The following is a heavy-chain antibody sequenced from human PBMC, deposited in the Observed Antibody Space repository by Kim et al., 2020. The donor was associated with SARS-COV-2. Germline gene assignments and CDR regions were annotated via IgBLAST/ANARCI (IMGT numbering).Heavy chain of an antibody. CDR2: ISSSISTI. J-gene: IGHJ6*01. Sequence: GGSLRLSCAASGFTFGSYAMNWVRQAPGKGLESIPFISSSISTINYADSAMGRFSVSRDNAKSTLHLHINTLRAEDTAVDYCARVQVVRGHCYSYGMGV. CDR3: ARVQVVRGHCYSYGMGV. CDR1: GFTFGSYA. V-gene: IGHV3-48*04. D-gene: IGHD3-22*01.